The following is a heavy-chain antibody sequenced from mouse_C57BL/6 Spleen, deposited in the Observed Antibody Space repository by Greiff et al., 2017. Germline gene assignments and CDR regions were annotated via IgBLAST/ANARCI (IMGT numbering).Heavy chain of an antibody. CDR3: ARGGPYFDV. CDR1: GYTFTSYW. J-gene: IGHJ1*03. Sequence: VQLQESGAELVKPGASVKMSCKASGYTFTSYWITWVKQRPGQGLEWIGDIYPGSGSTNYNEKFKSKATLTVDTSSSTAYMQLSSLTSEDSAVYYCARGGPYFDVWGTGTTVTVSS. V-gene: IGHV1-55*01. CDR2: IYPGSGST.